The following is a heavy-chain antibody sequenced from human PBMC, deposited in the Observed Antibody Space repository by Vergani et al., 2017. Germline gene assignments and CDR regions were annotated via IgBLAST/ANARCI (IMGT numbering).Heavy chain of an antibody. CDR3: AGLSNLVHVKLYYDSSGYPDY. Sequence: EVQLVESGGGLVKPGGSLRLSCAASGFTFSSYSMNWVRQAPGKGLEWVSSISSSSSYIYYADSVKGRFTISRDNAKNSLYLQMNSLRAEDTAVYYCAGLSNLVHVKLYYDSSGYPDYWGQGTLVTVSS. CDR1: GFTFSSYS. CDR2: ISSSSSYI. D-gene: IGHD3-22*01. J-gene: IGHJ4*02. V-gene: IGHV3-21*01.